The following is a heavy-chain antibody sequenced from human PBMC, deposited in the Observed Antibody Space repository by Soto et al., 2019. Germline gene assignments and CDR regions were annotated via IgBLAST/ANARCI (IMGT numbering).Heavy chain of an antibody. CDR3: GILDNYYYGMDV. CDR1: GGSISSSNW. CDR2: IYHSGST. V-gene: IGHV4-4*02. Sequence: PSETLSLTCAVSGGSISSSNWWSFVRQPPGKGLEWIGEIYHSGSTNYNPSLKSRVTISVDKSKNQFSLKLSSVTAADTAVYYCGILDNYYYGMDVWGQGTTVTVSS. J-gene: IGHJ6*02. D-gene: IGHD3-3*01.